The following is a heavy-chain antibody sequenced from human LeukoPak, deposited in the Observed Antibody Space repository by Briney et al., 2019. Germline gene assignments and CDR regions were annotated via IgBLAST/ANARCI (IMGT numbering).Heavy chain of an antibody. CDR3: ARGYPGLAP. CDR1: GFTVSSNY. Sequence: GGSLRLSCAASGFTVSSNYVTWVRQAPGKGLEWVSVIYSGGNTYYADSVKGRFTISRDNSKNTLYLQMNSLRAEDTTVYYCARGYPGLAPWGQGTLVTVSS. V-gene: IGHV3-53*01. CDR2: IYSGGNT. J-gene: IGHJ5*02. D-gene: IGHD3/OR15-3a*01.